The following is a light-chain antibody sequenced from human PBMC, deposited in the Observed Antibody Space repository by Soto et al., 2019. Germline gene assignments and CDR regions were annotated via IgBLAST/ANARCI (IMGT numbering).Light chain of an antibody. V-gene: IGKV1-27*01. CDR3: QTDHSAQRT. CDR2: GAS. Sequence: IQMTQSPSSLSASVGDRVTITCLASQGIANYLAWYQQKPGKAPNPLIYGASTVHAGVPSRFSGSGSGTDFTLTISSLQPEAVATYYCQTDHSAQRTFGGVTKVEI. J-gene: IGKJ4*01. CDR1: QGIANY.